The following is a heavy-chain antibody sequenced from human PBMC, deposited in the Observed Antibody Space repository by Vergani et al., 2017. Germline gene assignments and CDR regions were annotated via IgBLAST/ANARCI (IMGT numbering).Heavy chain of an antibody. CDR1: GGSMSGYY. D-gene: IGHD3-10*01. Sequence: QVRLQESGPGLVKPSETLSLTCSVSGGSMSGYYWSWIRQPPGKELEWIGYMSHSGSTNYNPSLETQVTISGDTSKNQFALKLNSVTAADTAVYYCGRVADFYGLGSRLLDLWGQGILVTVSS. CDR3: GRVADFYGLGSRLLDL. V-gene: IGHV4-59*01. CDR2: MSHSGST. J-gene: IGHJ5*02.